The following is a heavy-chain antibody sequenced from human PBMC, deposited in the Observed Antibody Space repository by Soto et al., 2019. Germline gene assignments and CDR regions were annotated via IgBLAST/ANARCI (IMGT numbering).Heavy chain of an antibody. V-gene: IGHV3-30*04. J-gene: IGHJ3*02. Sequence: PGGSLRLSCEASGFTLSSRAMHWVRQAPGKGLEWVAVILSNGRDRYYADSVKGRFTISRDSSKNTLYLEMNSLRVEDTAVYSCTREDPDAFDIWGQGTMVTVSS. CDR3: TREDPDAFDI. CDR2: ILSNGRDR. CDR1: GFTLSSRA.